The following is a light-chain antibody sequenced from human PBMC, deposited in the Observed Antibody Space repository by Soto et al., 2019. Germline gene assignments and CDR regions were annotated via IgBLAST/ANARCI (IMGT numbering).Light chain of an antibody. V-gene: IGKV1-5*01. J-gene: IGKJ1*01. CDR1: QSISSW. Sequence: DIQMTQSPSTLSASVGDRVTITCRASQSISSWLAWYQQKPGKAPKLLIYDASSLESGVPSRFSGSGSGTEFTLTISSLQPDDFATYYCLQYNSYSQTFGPGTKVEIK. CDR3: LQYNSYSQT. CDR2: DAS.